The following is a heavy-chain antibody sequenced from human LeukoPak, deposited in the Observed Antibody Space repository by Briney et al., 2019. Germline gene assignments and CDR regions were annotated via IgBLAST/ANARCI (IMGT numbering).Heavy chain of an antibody. V-gene: IGHV3-48*03. J-gene: IGHJ3*02. CDR1: GFSFSSYE. CDR3: ARDGRLLWFGELRRRAFDI. Sequence: GGSLRLSCAASGFSFSSYEVNWVRQAPGKGLEWVSFISGSGSIKYYADSVKGRFTISRDNAKNSLYLQMNSLRAEDTAVYYCARDGRLLWFGELRRRAFDIWGQGTMVTVSS. D-gene: IGHD3-10*01. CDR2: ISGSGSIK.